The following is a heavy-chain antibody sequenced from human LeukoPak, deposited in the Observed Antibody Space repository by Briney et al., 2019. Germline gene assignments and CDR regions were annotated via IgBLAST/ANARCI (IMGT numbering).Heavy chain of an antibody. CDR2: GHHSERS. CDR1: GGSFSGYY. V-gene: IGHV4-59*01. Sequence: SETLSLTCAVYGGSFSGYYWSWVRQPPGKGLEWIAYGHHSERSNYNPSLKSRVTISVDTSKNQFSLKLSSVTAADTAVYYCAREGEGTHRDSTAAFHYWGQGTLVTVSS. CDR3: AREGEGTHRDSTAAFHY. J-gene: IGHJ4*02. D-gene: IGHD1-7*01.